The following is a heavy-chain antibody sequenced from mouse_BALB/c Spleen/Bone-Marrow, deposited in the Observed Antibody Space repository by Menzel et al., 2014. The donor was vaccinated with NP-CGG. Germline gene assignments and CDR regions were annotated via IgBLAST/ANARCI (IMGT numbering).Heavy chain of an antibody. J-gene: IGHJ2*01. CDR2: INPSNGRT. CDR3: ARTYFDY. V-gene: IGHV1S81*02. Sequence: QVQLQQSGAELVKPGASVKLSCKASGYTFTSYWMHRVKQRPGQGLEWIGEINPSNGRTNYNEKFKSKATLTVDKSSSTAYMQLSSLTSEDSAVYYCARTYFDYWGQGTTLTVSS. CDR1: GYTFTSYW.